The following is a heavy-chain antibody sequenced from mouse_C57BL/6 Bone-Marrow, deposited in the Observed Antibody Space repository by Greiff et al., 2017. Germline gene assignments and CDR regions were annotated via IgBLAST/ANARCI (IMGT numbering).Heavy chain of an antibody. J-gene: IGHJ1*03. Sequence: QVQLQQSGAELVRPGTSVKLSCKASGYAFTNYLIEWVKQRPGQGLEWIGVINPGSGCTNYNEKFQGKATLTADKSSSTAYMQLSSLTSEDSAVFFCAREDDGGYGWYFDVWGTGTTVTVSS. CDR1: GYAFTNYL. D-gene: IGHD2-13*01. V-gene: IGHV1-54*01. CDR3: AREDDGGYGWYFDV. CDR2: INPGSGCT.